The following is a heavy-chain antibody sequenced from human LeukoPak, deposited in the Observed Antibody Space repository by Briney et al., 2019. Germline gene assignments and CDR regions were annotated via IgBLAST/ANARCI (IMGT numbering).Heavy chain of an antibody. CDR1: GGSISSYY. CDR3: ARGIVGATRFDY. J-gene: IGHJ4*02. V-gene: IGHV4-59*01. D-gene: IGHD1-26*01. CDR2: IYYSGST. Sequence: SETLSLTCTVSGGSISSYYWSWIRQPPGKGLEWIGYIYYSGSTNYNLSLKSRVTISVDTSKNQFSLKLSSVTAADTAVYYCARGIVGATRFDYWGQGTLVTVSS.